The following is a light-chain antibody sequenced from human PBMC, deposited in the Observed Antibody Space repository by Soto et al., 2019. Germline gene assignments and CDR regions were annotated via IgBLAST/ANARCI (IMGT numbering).Light chain of an antibody. J-gene: IGLJ3*02. Sequence: QSALTQPPSASGSPGQSVTISCTGTSSDVGGYNYVSWYQQHPGKAPKLMIYEVSKRPSGVPDRFSGSKSGNTASLTVSGLQAEDEGDYYCSSNVGSNNLVFGGGTQLTVL. V-gene: IGLV2-8*01. CDR1: SSDVGGYNY. CDR2: EVS. CDR3: SSNVGSNNLV.